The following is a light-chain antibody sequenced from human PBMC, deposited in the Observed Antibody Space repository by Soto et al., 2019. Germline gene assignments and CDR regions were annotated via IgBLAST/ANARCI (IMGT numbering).Light chain of an antibody. CDR1: QGISSA. CDR3: QHYSSYPST. J-gene: IGKJ1*01. Sequence: IQMTQSPSSLSASVGDSVTITCRASQGISSALAWYQQTPGRAPKLLIYDASTLASGVPSRFSGSRSGTEFTLTISSLQPDDFAAYYCQHYSSYPSTFGQGTKVDI. CDR2: DAS. V-gene: IGKV1-13*02.